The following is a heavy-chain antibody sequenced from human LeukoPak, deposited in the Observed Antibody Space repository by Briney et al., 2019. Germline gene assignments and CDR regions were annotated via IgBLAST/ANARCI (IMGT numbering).Heavy chain of an antibody. J-gene: IGHJ5*02. CDR3: ARVRRYCSSTSCYSFRWFDP. Sequence: SQTLSLTCTVSGGSISSGDCYWSWIRQPPGKGLEWIGYIYYSGSTYYNPSLKSRVTISVDTSKNQFSLKLSSVTAADTAVYYCARVRRYCSSTSCYSFRWFDPWGQGTLVTVSS. V-gene: IGHV4-30-4*01. D-gene: IGHD2-2*02. CDR2: IYYSGST. CDR1: GGSISSGDCY.